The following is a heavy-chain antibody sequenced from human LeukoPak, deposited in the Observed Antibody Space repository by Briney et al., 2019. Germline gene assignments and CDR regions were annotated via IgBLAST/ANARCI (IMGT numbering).Heavy chain of an antibody. Sequence: PGGSLRLSCAASGFTFSSYAMSWVRQAPGKGLEWVSAISGSGGSTYYADSVKGRFTISRDNSKNTLYLQMNSLRAEDTAVYCCAKDLGVLRYFDTPNFDYWGQGTLVTVSS. CDR3: AKDLGVLRYFDTPNFDY. CDR1: GFTFSSYA. V-gene: IGHV3-23*01. D-gene: IGHD3-9*01. CDR2: ISGSGGST. J-gene: IGHJ4*02.